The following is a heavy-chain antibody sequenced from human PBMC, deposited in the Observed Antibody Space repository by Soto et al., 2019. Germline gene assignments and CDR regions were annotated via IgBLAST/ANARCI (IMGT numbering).Heavy chain of an antibody. J-gene: IGHJ3*02. CDR3: ATLRGGMAFDI. D-gene: IGHD4-17*01. V-gene: IGHV3-7*01. CDR1: GFTFSSYW. CDR2: IKQDGSEK. Sequence: EGSLRLSCAASGFTFSSYWMSWVRQAPGKGLEWVANIKQDGSEKYYVDSVKGRFTISRDNAKNSLYLQMNSLRAEDTAVYYCATLRGGMAFDIWGQGTMVTVSS.